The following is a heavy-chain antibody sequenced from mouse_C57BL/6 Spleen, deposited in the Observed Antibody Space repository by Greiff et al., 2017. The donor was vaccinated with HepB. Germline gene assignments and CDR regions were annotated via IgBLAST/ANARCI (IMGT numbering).Heavy chain of an antibody. D-gene: IGHD4-1*01. J-gene: IGHJ3*01. V-gene: IGHV1-69*01. CDR2: IDPSDSYT. Sequence: QVQLQQPGAELVMPGASVKLSCKASGYTFTSYWMHWVKQRPGQGLEWIGEIDPSDSYTNYNQKFKGKSTLTVDKSSSTAYMQLSSLTSEDSAVYYCARREGPNFSWFAYWGQGTLVTVSA. CDR3: ARREGPNFSWFAY. CDR1: GYTFTSYW.